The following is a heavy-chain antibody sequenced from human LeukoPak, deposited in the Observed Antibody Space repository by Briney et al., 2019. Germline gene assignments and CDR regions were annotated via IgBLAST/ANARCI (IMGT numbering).Heavy chain of an antibody. V-gene: IGHV3-48*03. D-gene: IGHD3-10*02. CDR1: GFTFSSNA. CDR3: ARVFVGENFDY. J-gene: IGHJ4*02. Sequence: GGSLRLSCAASGFTFSSNAMNWVRQAPGKGLEWLSYISYTGSNKYYADSVKGRFTISRDNAKNSLYLQMNSLRAEDTAVYFCARVFVGENFDYWGQGTLVTVSS. CDR2: ISYTGSNK.